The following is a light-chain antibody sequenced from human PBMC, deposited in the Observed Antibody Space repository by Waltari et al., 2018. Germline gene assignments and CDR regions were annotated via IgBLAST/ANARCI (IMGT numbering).Light chain of an antibody. CDR2: EVS. Sequence: QSALTQPASVSGSPGQSITISCTGPTSDVGGYTYVSWHQQHPGKAPKLIIFEVSYRPSGVSKRFPGSKSGNTASLTISGLQPDDEADYYCSSYTSTTDLVFGGGTKVTVL. J-gene: IGLJ3*02. CDR1: TSDVGGYTY. CDR3: SSYTSTTDLV. V-gene: IGLV2-14*01.